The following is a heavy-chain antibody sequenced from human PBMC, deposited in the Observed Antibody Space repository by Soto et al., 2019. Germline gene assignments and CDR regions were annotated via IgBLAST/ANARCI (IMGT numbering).Heavy chain of an antibody. D-gene: IGHD7-27*01. CDR1: GFIFSSSW. Sequence: GGSLRLSCAAPGFIFSSSWMSWVRQAPGKEPEWVACINQDGSAKYYVDSVNGRFTISRDNAKNSLYLQMNSLRAEDTAVYYCARDRGPNTNDYWGQGALVTVSS. CDR2: INQDGSAK. J-gene: IGHJ4*02. V-gene: IGHV3-7*03. CDR3: ARDRGPNTNDY.